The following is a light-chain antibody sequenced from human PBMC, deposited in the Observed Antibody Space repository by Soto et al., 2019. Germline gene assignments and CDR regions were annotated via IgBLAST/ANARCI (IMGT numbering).Light chain of an antibody. CDR2: GAS. CDR3: HQYTGSPHS. CDR1: QRISSN. V-gene: IGKV3D-15*02. Sequence: EIVMTQSPATLSVSPGERATLYCKASQRISSNLAWYQQKPGQPPRLLIYGASSRATGIPDRFSGSVSGTDFTLTISRLEPEDFAVYYCHQYTGSPHSFGGGTKVEI. J-gene: IGKJ4*01.